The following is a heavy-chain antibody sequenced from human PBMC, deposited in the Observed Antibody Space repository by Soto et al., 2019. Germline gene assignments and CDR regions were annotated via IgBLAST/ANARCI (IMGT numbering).Heavy chain of an antibody. V-gene: IGHV3-23*01. D-gene: IGHD3-9*01. CDR2: ITGSGSNT. J-gene: IGHJ4*02. CDR3: ATYYDALTGPLDY. Sequence: TGGSLRLPCAASGFTFSSFGMSWVRQAPGKGLQWVSSITGSGSNTYYADSVKGRFTISRDRSKNTLYLQLNSLRADDTALYYCATYYDALTGPLDYWGQGTLVTVSS. CDR1: GFTFSSFG.